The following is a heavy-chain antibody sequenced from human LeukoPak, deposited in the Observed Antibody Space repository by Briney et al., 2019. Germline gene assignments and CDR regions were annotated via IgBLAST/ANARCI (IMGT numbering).Heavy chain of an antibody. Sequence: GGSPRLSCTVSGFTFGDYAMSWVRQAPGKGLEWVGFIRSKAHGGTAEYAASVKGRFTISRDDSKSIAYLQMSSLKTEDTAVYYCALASSSYYYYYMDVWGKGTTVTVSS. CDR1: GFTFGDYA. CDR3: ALASSSYYYYYMDV. CDR2: IRSKAHGGTA. J-gene: IGHJ6*03. D-gene: IGHD6-6*01. V-gene: IGHV3-49*04.